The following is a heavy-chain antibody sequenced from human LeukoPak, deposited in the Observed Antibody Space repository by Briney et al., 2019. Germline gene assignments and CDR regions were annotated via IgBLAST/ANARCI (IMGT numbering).Heavy chain of an antibody. V-gene: IGHV5-51*01. CDR2: IYPGDSRT. CDR1: GYTFTNYW. Sequence: GESLKISCEAFGYTFTNYWIGWVRQIPGKGLEWMGVIYPGDSRTRYNPSFQGQVTISADKSVNTAYLQWSRLKASDTAIYYCACRHLLSTSSGPWGQGTLVTVSS. D-gene: IGHD6-6*01. J-gene: IGHJ5*02. CDR3: ACRHLLSTSSGP.